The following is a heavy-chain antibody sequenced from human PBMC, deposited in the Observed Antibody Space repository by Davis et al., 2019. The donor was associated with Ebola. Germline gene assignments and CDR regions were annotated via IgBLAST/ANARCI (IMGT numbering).Heavy chain of an antibody. D-gene: IGHD3-10*01. Sequence: GESLKISCAASGYTFSSYWMSWVRQAPGKGLEWVASINQGGSEKYYVDSVKGRFTISRDNLKNSLYVQMNSLRAEDTAVYYCARLRGEYTVYDYWGQGSLVTVSS. CDR1: GYTFSSYW. J-gene: IGHJ4*02. CDR2: INQGGSEK. V-gene: IGHV3-7*01. CDR3: ARLRGEYTVYDY.